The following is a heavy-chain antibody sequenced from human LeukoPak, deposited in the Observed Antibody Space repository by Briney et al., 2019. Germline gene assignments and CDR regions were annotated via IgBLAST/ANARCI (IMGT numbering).Heavy chain of an antibody. J-gene: IGHJ4*02. CDR2: ISGSGGST. Sequence: GGSLRLSCAASGFTISSYAMSWVRQAPGKGLEWGSAISGSGGSTYYADSVKGRFTISRDNSKNTLYLQMNSLRAEDTAVYYCAKGPYYGPYYFDYWGQGTLVTVSS. V-gene: IGHV3-23*01. CDR1: GFTISSYA. CDR3: AKGPYYGPYYFDY. D-gene: IGHD3-16*01.